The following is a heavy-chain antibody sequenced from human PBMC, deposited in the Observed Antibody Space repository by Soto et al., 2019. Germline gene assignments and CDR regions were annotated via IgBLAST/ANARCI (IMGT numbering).Heavy chain of an antibody. V-gene: IGHV3-33*01. CDR3: ARDLGGSGSYYGDLYYYYGMDV. CDR1: GFTFSSYG. Sequence: QVQLVESGGGVVQPGRSLRLSCAASGFTFSSYGMHWVRQAPGKGLEWVAVIWYDGSNKYYADSVKGRFTISRDNSKNTLYLQMNSLRAEDTAVYYCARDLGGSGSYYGDLYYYYGMDVWGQGTTVTVSS. D-gene: IGHD3-10*01. J-gene: IGHJ6*02. CDR2: IWYDGSNK.